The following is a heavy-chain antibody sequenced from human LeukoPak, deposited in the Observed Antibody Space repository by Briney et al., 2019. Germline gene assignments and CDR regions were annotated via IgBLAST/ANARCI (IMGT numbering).Heavy chain of an antibody. CDR2: INSDGSWT. CDR1: GNYW. D-gene: IGHD2/OR15-2a*01. V-gene: IGHV3-74*01. J-gene: IGHJ4*02. CDR3: VSLYETY. Sequence: GGSLRLSCAASGNYWMHWVRQAPGKGLVWVSHINSDGSWTSYADSVKGRFTISKDNAKNTVYLQMNNLRAEDTAVYYCVSLYETYWGRGTLVTVSS.